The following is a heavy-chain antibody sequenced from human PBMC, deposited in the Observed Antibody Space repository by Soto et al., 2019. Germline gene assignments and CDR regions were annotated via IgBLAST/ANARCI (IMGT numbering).Heavy chain of an antibody. J-gene: IGHJ4*02. D-gene: IGHD3-16*01. CDR3: ARGGEDDYVWFY. Sequence: QVQLVESGGGVVQPGRSLRLSCAASGFTFSSYAMHWVRQAPGKGLEWVAVISYDGSNKYYADSVKGRFTISRDNSKNTLYLQMNSLRAEDTAVYYCARGGEDDYVWFYWGQGTLVTVSS. CDR2: ISYDGSNK. CDR1: GFTFSSYA. V-gene: IGHV3-30-3*01.